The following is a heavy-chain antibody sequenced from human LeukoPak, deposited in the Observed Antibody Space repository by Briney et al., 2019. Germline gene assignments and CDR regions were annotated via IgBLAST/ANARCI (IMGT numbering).Heavy chain of an antibody. J-gene: IGHJ4*02. V-gene: IGHV4-59*08. CDR1: GGSISGYY. CDR3: ARHSGRLGPFDY. CDR2: IYYSGST. Sequence: SETLSLTCTVSGGSISGYYWSWIRQPPGKGLEWIGYIYYSGSTDYNPSLKSRVTISVDTSKNRFSLNLSSVTAADTAVYYCARHSGRLGPFDYWGQGTLVTVSS. D-gene: IGHD5-12*01.